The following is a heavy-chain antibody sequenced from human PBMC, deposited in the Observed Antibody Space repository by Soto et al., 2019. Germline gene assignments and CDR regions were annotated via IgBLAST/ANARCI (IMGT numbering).Heavy chain of an antibody. CDR3: PREPYSSSWYGEFDF. V-gene: IGHV4-31*02. CDR1: DGNIRSGGYY. J-gene: IGHJ4*02. Sequence: SEPMSLPKTVSDGNIRSGGYYWSWNRQHPGKGLEWIGYIYYSGSTYYNPSLKSRVTISVDTSKNQFSLKLSSVTAADTAVYYCPREPYSSSWYGEFDFWGQGTLVTVSS. CDR2: IYYSGST. D-gene: IGHD6-13*01.